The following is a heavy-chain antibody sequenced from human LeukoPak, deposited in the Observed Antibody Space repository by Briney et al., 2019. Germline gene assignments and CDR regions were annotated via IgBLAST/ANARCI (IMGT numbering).Heavy chain of an antibody. CDR1: GFTFSSYA. V-gene: IGHV3-30-3*01. J-gene: IGHJ4*02. CDR2: ISYDGSNK. Sequence: PGGSLRLSCAASGFTFSSYAMHWVRQAPGKGLEWVAVISYDGSNKYYADSVKGRFTISRDNSKNTLYLQMNSLRAEDTAVYYCATNGGRWLPIDYWGQGTLVTVSS. D-gene: IGHD5-24*01. CDR3: ATNGGRWLPIDY.